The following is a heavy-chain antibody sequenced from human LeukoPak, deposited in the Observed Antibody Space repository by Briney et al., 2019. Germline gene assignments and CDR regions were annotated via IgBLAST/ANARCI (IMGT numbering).Heavy chain of an antibody. CDR3: ARDKVLNGFDI. V-gene: IGHV4-59*12. CDR1: GGSISSYY. J-gene: IGHJ3*02. Sequence: SETLSLTCTVSGGSISSYYWSWMRQPPGKGLEWIGYIHYSGSANYNPSLKSRVTISVDTSKNQFSLQLNSVTPEDTAVYYCARDKVLNGFDIWGQGTMVTVSS. D-gene: IGHD2-8*02. CDR2: IHYSGSA.